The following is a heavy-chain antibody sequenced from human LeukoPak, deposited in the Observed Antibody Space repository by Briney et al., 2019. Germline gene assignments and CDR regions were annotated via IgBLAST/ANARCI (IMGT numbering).Heavy chain of an antibody. J-gene: IGHJ5*02. Sequence: GESLKISCKGSGYKFTTYWIAWVRQMPGKGLETMGIIYPDDSDTTYSPSFQGQVTISADKSISTAYLQWSSLKASDTAIYYCARLIVGSSSTGWFDPWGQGTLVTVSS. CDR3: ARLIVGSSSTGWFDP. CDR1: GYKFTTYW. V-gene: IGHV5-51*01. D-gene: IGHD6-6*01. CDR2: IYPDDSDT.